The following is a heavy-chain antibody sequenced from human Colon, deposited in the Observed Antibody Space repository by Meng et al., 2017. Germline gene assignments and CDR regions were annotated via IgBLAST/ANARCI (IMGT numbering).Heavy chain of an antibody. J-gene: IGHJ4*02. CDR2: IYYSGST. Sequence: GSLRPSCTVSGGSISSSSYYWGWIRQPPGKGLEWIGSIYYSGSTYYNPSLKSRVTISVDTSKNQFSLKLSSVTAADTAVYYCSAGTSNRDYWGQGTLVTVSS. CDR1: GGSISSSSYY. V-gene: IGHV4-39*07. D-gene: IGHD6-13*01. CDR3: SAGTSNRDY.